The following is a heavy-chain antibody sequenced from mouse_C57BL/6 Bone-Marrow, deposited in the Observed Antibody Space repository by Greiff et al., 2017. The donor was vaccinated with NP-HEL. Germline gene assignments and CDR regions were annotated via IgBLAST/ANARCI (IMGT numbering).Heavy chain of an antibody. CDR3: ARGRLRKKAWFAY. Sequence: DVQLVESGGGLVKPGGSLKLSCAASGFTFSSYAMSWVRQTPEKRLEWVATISDGGSYTYYPDNVKGRFTISRDNAKNNLYLQMSHLKSEDTAIYYCARGRLRKKAWFAYWGQGTLVTVSA. V-gene: IGHV5-4*01. CDR1: GFTFSSYA. D-gene: IGHD2-4*01. J-gene: IGHJ3*01. CDR2: ISDGGSYT.